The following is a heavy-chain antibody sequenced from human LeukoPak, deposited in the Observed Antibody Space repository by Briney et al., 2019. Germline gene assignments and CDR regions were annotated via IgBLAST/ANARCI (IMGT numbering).Heavy chain of an antibody. Sequence: SETLSLTCTVSGGSISSYYWSWIRQPAGKGLEWIGRIYTSGSTNYNPSLKSRVTMSVDTSKNQFSLKLSSVTAADTAVYYCAGSDFDYGGNRPVDYWGQGTLATVSS. CDR1: GGSISSYY. CDR2: IYTSGST. J-gene: IGHJ4*02. CDR3: AGSDFDYGGNRPVDY. V-gene: IGHV4-4*07. D-gene: IGHD4-23*01.